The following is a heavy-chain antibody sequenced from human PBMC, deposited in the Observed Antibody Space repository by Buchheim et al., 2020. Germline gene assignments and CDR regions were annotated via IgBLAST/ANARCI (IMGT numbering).Heavy chain of an antibody. J-gene: IGHJ6*02. Sequence: QVQLVESGGGVVQPGRSLRLSCAASGFTFSSYGMHWVRQAPGKGLEWVAVISYDGSNKYYADSVQGRFTNSRDNSKHTLYLQMNSLRAEDTAVYYCAKSLYSYGYYYGMDVWGQGTT. CDR3: AKSLYSYGYYYGMDV. V-gene: IGHV3-30*18. CDR2: ISYDGSNK. CDR1: GFTFSSYG. D-gene: IGHD5-18*01.